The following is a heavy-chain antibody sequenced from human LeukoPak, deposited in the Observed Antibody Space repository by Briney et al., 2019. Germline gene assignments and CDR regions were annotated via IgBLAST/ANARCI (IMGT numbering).Heavy chain of an antibody. Sequence: PSETLSLTCAVYGGSFSGYYWSWIRQPPGKGLEWIGEINHSGSTNYNPSLKSRVTISVDTSKNQFSLKLSSVTAADTAVYYCARGRRDGYNRPSDYWGQGTLVTVSS. CDR2: INHSGST. J-gene: IGHJ4*02. CDR3: ARGRRDGYNRPSDY. D-gene: IGHD5-24*01. CDR1: GGSFSGYY. V-gene: IGHV4-34*01.